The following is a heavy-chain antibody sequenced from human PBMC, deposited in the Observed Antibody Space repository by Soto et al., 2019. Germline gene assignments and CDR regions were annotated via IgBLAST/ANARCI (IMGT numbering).Heavy chain of an antibody. CDR3: ARLSRSSYYFDY. CDR1: GFTFSSYA. D-gene: IGHD2-2*01. Sequence: EVQLVESGGGLVKPGGSLRLSCAASGFTFSSYARNWVRQAPGKGLEWVSSISSSSSSIYYADSVKGRFTISRDNAKNSLYLQMNSLRAEDTAVYYCARLSRSSYYFDYWGQGTLVTVSS. CDR2: ISSSSSSI. J-gene: IGHJ4*02. V-gene: IGHV3-21*01.